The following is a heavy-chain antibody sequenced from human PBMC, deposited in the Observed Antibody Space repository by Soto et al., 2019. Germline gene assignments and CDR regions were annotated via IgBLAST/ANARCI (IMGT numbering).Heavy chain of an antibody. CDR1: GGSMNTYY. J-gene: IGHJ6*02. D-gene: IGHD4-17*01. CDR3: ARASKTTGPMDV. V-gene: IGHV4-59*01. Sequence: SVTLSLTCNVSGGSMNTYYWTWIRKPPGKGLEWIGYVYYTGTTNYKPSLKTRVTISVDTSKNQFSLKLTTVTAADTAMYYCARASKTTGPMDVWGRGTMVTVSS. CDR2: VYYTGTT.